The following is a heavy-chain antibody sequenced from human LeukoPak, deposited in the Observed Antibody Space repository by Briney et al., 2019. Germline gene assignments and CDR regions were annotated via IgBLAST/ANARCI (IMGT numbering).Heavy chain of an antibody. D-gene: IGHD2-2*02. CDR1: GYTFTCYY. Sequence: ASVKVSCKASGYTFTCYYMHWVRQAPGQGLEWMGWINPNSGGTNYAQKFQGRGTMTRDTSISTAYMELSRLRSDDTAVYYCARGDIVVLPAGIPHNWFDPWGQGTLVTVSS. J-gene: IGHJ5*02. CDR3: ARGDIVVLPAGIPHNWFDP. V-gene: IGHV1-2*02. CDR2: INPNSGGT.